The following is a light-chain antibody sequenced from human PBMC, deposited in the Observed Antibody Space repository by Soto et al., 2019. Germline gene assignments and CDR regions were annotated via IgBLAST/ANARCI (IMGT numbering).Light chain of an antibody. J-gene: IGKJ1*01. CDR3: QQYGSSSWT. CDR1: QSVSNNY. CDR2: GAS. Sequence: PDSLSLSPGERGTLSCRASQSVSNNYLAWYQQKPGQAPRLLIYGASTRATGIPDRFSGSGSGTDFTLTISRLEPEDFAVYYCQQYGSSSWTFGQGTKVDI. V-gene: IGKV3-20*01.